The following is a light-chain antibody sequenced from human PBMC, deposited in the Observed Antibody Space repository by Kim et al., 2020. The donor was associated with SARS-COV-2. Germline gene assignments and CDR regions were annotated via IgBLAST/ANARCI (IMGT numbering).Light chain of an antibody. CDR3: QQYVSPPPT. CDR2: QGS. CDR1: QDINNY. J-gene: IGKJ4*01. Sequence: DSGGDRATITGQASQDINNYVNWDQVEPGKTPRILIYQGSNWEAGVPAMFTGSGSETHFIFSTSRRQPEDIATYICQQYVSPPPTFGGETKVDI. V-gene: IGKV1-33*01.